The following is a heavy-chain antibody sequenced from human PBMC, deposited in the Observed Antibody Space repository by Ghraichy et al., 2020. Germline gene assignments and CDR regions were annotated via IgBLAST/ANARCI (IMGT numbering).Heavy chain of an antibody. V-gene: IGHV4-59*13. Sequence: GSLRLSCTVSGGSISSYYWSWIRQPPGKGLEWIGYIYYSGSTNYNPSLKSRVTISVDTSKNQFSLKLSSVTAADTAVYYCARVGGGEGTNWFDPWGQGTLVTVSS. D-gene: IGHD4-23*01. CDR2: IYYSGST. CDR1: GGSISSYY. CDR3: ARVGGGEGTNWFDP. J-gene: IGHJ5*02.